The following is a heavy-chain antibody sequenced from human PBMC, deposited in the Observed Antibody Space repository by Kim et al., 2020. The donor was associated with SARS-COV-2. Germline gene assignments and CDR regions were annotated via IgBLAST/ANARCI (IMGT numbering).Heavy chain of an antibody. D-gene: IGHD1-1*01. CDR1: GGSFSGYY. CDR3: ASDWNRLAYYYYYGMDV. J-gene: IGHJ6*02. V-gene: IGHV4-34*01. Sequence: SETLSLTCAVYGGSFSGYYWSWIRQPPGKGLEWIGEINHSGSTNYNPSLKSRVTISVDTSKNQFSLKLSSVTAADTAVCYCASDWNRLAYYYYYGMDVWGQGTTVTVSS. CDR2: INHSGST.